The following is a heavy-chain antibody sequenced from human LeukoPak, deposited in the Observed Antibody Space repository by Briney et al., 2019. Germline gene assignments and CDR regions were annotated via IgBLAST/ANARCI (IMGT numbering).Heavy chain of an antibody. CDR2: ISKSDGST. V-gene: IGHV3-23*01. D-gene: IGHD2-21*01. CDR1: GFTFSSYA. J-gene: IGHJ4*02. Sequence: GGSLRLSCAASGFTFSSYAMTWVRQAPGKGLAWVSSISKSDGSTYYADSAKGRGTISSDNAKNKEYLHLESHSFEDQAKAYFSRGALIQDFRGQGTLVTVSS. CDR3: SRGALIQDF.